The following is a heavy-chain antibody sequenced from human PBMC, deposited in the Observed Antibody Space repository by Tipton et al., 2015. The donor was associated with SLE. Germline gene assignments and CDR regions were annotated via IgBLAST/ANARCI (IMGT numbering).Heavy chain of an antibody. CDR3: ARISSGSYCLDF. D-gene: IGHD3-10*01. CDR2: ISTSGVTP. Sequence: SLRLSCVVSGFTFSGYYMSWIRQAPGKGLEWISQISTSGVTPYYADSVRGRFTISRDNVKNSLSLQMNSLRADDTGVYYCARISSGSYCLDFWGQGTLVTVSS. J-gene: IGHJ4*02. V-gene: IGHV3-11*04. CDR1: GFTFSGYY.